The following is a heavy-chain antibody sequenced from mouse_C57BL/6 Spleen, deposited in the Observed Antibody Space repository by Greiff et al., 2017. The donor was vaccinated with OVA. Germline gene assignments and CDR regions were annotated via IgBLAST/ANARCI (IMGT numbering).Heavy chain of an antibody. CDR1: GYTFTDYY. Sequence: VQLQQSGPELVKPGASVKISCKASGYTFTDYYMNWVKQSHGKSLEWIGDINPNNGGTSYNQKFKGKATLTVDKSSSTAYMELRSLTSEDSAVYYCARGGGPDYWGQGTTLTVSS. CDR2: INPNNGGT. CDR3: ARGGGPDY. J-gene: IGHJ2*01. V-gene: IGHV1-26*01.